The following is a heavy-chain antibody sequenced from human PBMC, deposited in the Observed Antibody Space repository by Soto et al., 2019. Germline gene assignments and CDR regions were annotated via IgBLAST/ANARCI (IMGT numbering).Heavy chain of an antibody. J-gene: IGHJ4*02. V-gene: IGHV2-5*02. CDR1: GFSLSTSGVG. D-gene: IGHD5-18*01. CDR2: IYWDDDK. Sequence: SGPTLVNPTQTLTLTCTFSGFSLSTSGVGVGWIRQPPGKALEWLGIIYWDDDKRYSPSLKSRVTITKDTFKNQLVLTMTNMDPVDTATYYCAHLPWKQLWPRAPVADWGQGTPVTVSS. CDR3: AHLPWKQLWPRAPVAD.